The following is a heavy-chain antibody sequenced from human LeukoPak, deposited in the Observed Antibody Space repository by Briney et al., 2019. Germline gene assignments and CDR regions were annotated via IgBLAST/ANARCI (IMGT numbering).Heavy chain of an antibody. CDR1: RGTFSSYA. CDR3: ARGHSNSPFLY. J-gene: IGHJ4*02. CDR2: IIPIFGTT. V-gene: IGHV1-69*13. D-gene: IGHD6-6*01. Sequence: SVKVSCRASRGTFSSYAISWVRQAPGQGLEWMGVIIPIFGTTNYAQKFQGRVTITADESTSTAYMELSSLRSEDTAVYYCARGHSNSPFLYWGQGTLVTVSS.